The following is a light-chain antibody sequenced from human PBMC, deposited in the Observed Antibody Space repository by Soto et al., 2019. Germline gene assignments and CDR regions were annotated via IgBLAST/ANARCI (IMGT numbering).Light chain of an antibody. CDR1: QGITNH. CDR2: ASS. Sequence: DIQMTQSPASLSASVGDRVTISCRASQGITNHLAWYQQKPGKVPKLLIYASSILRSGVPSRFSGSGSGTDFTLSISSLQPEDVATYYCQEYNTAPRTFGQGTKVEIK. CDR3: QEYNTAPRT. J-gene: IGKJ1*01. V-gene: IGKV1-27*01.